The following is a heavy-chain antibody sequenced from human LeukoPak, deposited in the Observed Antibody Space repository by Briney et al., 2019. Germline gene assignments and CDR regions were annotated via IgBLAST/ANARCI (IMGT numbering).Heavy chain of an antibody. D-gene: IGHD2-2*01. Sequence: ASVKVSCKASGYTFTSYGISWVRQAPGQGIEWMGWISAYNGNTRYTQKLQGRVTMTTDAATSTAYMEVRSLRSDDTAVYYCARDPLTDHLPVPDSFDFWGQGTMVTVSS. CDR3: ARDPLTDHLPVPDSFDF. J-gene: IGHJ3*01. CDR2: ISAYNGNT. V-gene: IGHV1-18*01. CDR1: GYTFTSYG.